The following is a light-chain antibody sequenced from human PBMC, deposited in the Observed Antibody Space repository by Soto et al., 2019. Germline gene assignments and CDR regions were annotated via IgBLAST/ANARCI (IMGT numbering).Light chain of an antibody. J-gene: IGLJ1*01. CDR1: SSEVGGYNY. CDR3: SSYTSSSTGV. V-gene: IGLV2-14*01. CDR2: DVS. Sequence: QSALTRPASVSGSPGQSITISCTGTSSEVGGYNYVSWYQQHPGKAPKLMIYDVSNRPSGVSNRFSGSKSGNTASLTISGLQAEDEADYYCSSYTSSSTGVFGTGTKVTVL.